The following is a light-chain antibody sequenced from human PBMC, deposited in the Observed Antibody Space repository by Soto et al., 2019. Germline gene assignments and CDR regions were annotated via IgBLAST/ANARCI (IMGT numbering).Light chain of an antibody. CDR1: SSDVGGYDL. CDR2: EGS. V-gene: IGLV2-23*01. CDR3: QSYDNSLTGDV. Sequence: QSALSQPSSVSWSTGQSITVSCTGTSSDVGGYDLVSWYQQQPGKAPTLMIYEGSKRPSGVSNRFSGSKSGNTASLTISGLQAEDEVDYSCQSYDNSLTGDVFGTGTKVTVL. J-gene: IGLJ1*01.